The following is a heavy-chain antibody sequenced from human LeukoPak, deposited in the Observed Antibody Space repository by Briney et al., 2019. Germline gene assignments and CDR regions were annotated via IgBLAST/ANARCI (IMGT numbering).Heavy chain of an antibody. V-gene: IGHV4-34*01. CDR3: ARGDGYNSVGYYFDY. CDR2: INHSGST. Sequence: PSETLSLTCAVYGGSFSGYYWSWIRQPPGKGLEWIGEINHSGSTNYNPSLKSRVTISVDTSKNQFSLKLSSVTAADTAVYYCARGDGYNSVGYYFDYWGQGTLVTVSS. J-gene: IGHJ4*02. D-gene: IGHD5-24*01. CDR1: GGSFSGYY.